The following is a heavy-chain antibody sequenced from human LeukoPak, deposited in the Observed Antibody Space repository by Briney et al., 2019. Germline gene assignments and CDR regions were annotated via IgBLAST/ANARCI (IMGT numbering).Heavy chain of an antibody. CDR3: ARDTYSGSYAVEY. J-gene: IGHJ4*02. CDR1: GFTVSSKY. CDR2: IYYSGST. V-gene: IGHV4-39*07. D-gene: IGHD1-26*01. Sequence: GSLRLSCAASGFTVSSKYMNWVRQPPGKGLEWIGSIYYSGSTYYNPSLKSRVTISVDTSKNQFSLKLSSVTAADTAVYYCARDTYSGSYAVEYWGQGTLVTVSS.